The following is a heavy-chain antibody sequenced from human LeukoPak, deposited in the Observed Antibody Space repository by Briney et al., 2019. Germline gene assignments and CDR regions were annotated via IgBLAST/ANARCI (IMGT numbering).Heavy chain of an antibody. CDR2: IYASGST. CDR1: GGSLSSGTDY. D-gene: IGHD3-3*01. V-gene: IGHV4-61*02. J-gene: IGHJ4*02. Sequence: SETLSLTCTVSGGSLSSGTDYWSWIRQSAGKGLEWIGRIYASGSTNYNPSLKSRVTISVDTSKNQFSQKLSSVTAADTAVYYCARSGYSNFYYWGQGTLVTVSS. CDR3: ARSGYSNFYY.